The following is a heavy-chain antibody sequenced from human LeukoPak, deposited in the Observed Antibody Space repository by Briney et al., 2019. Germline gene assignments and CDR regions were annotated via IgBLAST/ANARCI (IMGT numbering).Heavy chain of an antibody. Sequence: GGSLRLSCAASGFTFSSYEMNWVRQAPGKGLEWVSYISSSGSTTHYADSVKGRFTISRDNAKKSLYLQMNSLRAEDTAVYYYARDNYDSSGYYFDWGQGTLVTVSS. D-gene: IGHD3-22*01. V-gene: IGHV3-48*03. CDR3: ARDNYDSSGYYFD. J-gene: IGHJ1*01. CDR1: GFTFSSYE. CDR2: ISSSGSTT.